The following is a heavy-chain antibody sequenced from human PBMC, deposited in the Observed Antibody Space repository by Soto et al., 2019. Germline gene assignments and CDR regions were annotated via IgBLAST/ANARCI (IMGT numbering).Heavy chain of an antibody. J-gene: IGHJ6*02. Sequence: GGSLRLSCAASGFTFSNAWMNWVRQAPGKGLEWVGRIKSKTDGGTTDYAAPVKGRFTISRDDSKNTLYLQMNSLKTEDTAVYYCTTYSLQGELLRYYYYYVMDVWGQGTTVTVSS. V-gene: IGHV3-15*07. CDR2: IKSKTDGGTT. CDR1: GFTFSNAW. D-gene: IGHD1-26*01. CDR3: TTYSLQGELLRYYYYYVMDV.